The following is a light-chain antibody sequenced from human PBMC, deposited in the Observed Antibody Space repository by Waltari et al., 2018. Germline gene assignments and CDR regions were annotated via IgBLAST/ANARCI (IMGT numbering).Light chain of an antibody. V-gene: IGKV4-1*01. J-gene: IGKJ2*01. CDR2: WAS. CDR3: QQYYTAPYT. CDR1: QSVFYNSNNKHY. Sequence: DIVMTQSPDSLSVSLGESATITCKSSQSVFYNSNNKHYLAWYQQKVGQPPKLLIYWASSRESGVPDRFSGSVSGTDFTLTISSLQAEDVAFYYCQQYYTAPYTFGQGTKLEIK.